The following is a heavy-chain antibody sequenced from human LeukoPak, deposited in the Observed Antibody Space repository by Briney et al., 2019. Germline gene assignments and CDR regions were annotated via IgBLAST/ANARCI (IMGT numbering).Heavy chain of an antibody. CDR3: ARGRSDYAKYSHYYYYMDV. CDR1: GFTFSSYS. D-gene: IGHD5-12*01. CDR2: ISSSSSYI. Sequence: GGSLRLSCAASGFTFSSYSMNWVRQAPGKGLEWVSSISSSSSYIYYADSVKGRFTISRDNAKNSLYLQMNTLRAEDTAVYYCARGRSDYAKYSHYYYYMDVWGKGTTVTVSS. V-gene: IGHV3-21*01. J-gene: IGHJ6*03.